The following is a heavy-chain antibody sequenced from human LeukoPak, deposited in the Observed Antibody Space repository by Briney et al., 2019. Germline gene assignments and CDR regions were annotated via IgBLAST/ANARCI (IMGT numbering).Heavy chain of an antibody. D-gene: IGHD3-22*01. V-gene: IGHV3-21*01. CDR1: GFTFSSYS. CDR3: ARDPTYYYDSSYFDY. CDR2: ISSSSSYI. Sequence: GGSLRLSCAASGFTFSSYSMNWIRQAPGKGLEWVSSISSSSSYIYYADSVKGRFTISRDNSKNTLYLQMNSLRAEDTAVYYCARDPTYYYDSSYFDYRGQGTLVTVSS. J-gene: IGHJ4*02.